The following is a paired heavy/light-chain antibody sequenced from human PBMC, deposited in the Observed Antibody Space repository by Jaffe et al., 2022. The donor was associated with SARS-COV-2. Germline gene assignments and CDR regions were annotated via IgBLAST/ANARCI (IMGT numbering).Heavy chain of an antibody. J-gene: IGHJ5*02. D-gene: IGHD2-2*01. CDR2: INHSGST. Sequence: QVQLQQWGAGLLKPSETLSLTCGVFGGSFSGYYWSWIRQPPGKGLEWIGEINHSGSTNYNPSLKSRVTISVDTSKNQFSLKLSSVTAADTAVYYCARREYCGRTNCYGPQAGWFDPWGQGTLVTVSS. CDR3: ARREYCGRTNCYGPQAGWFDP. V-gene: IGHV4-34*01. CDR1: GGSFSGYY.
Light chain of an antibody. CDR2: VAS. Sequence: DIQLTQSPSFLSASVGDRVTITCRASQGINSYLAWYQQKPGKAPKLLIYVASTLQSGVPSRFSGSGSGTEFTLTISSLQPEDFATYYCQQLNNYPLTFGGGTKVEVK. CDR3: QQLNNYPLT. V-gene: IGKV1-9*01. CDR1: QGINSY. J-gene: IGKJ4*01.